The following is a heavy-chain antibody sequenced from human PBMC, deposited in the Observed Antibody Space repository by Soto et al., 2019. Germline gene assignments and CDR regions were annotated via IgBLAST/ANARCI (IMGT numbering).Heavy chain of an antibody. CDR2: IYSGGST. J-gene: IGHJ4*02. Sequence: SLRLSCAASGFTVSSNYMSWVRQAPGKGLEWVSVIYSGGSTYYADSVKGRFTISRDNSKNTLYLQMNSLRAEDTAVYYCASRITIFGVVTLFDYWGQGTLVTVSS. V-gene: IGHV3-53*01. CDR1: GFTVSSNY. CDR3: ASRITIFGVVTLFDY. D-gene: IGHD3-3*01.